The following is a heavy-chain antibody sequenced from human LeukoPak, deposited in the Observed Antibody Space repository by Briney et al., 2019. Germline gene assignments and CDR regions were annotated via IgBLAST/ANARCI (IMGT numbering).Heavy chain of an antibody. D-gene: IGHD6-6*01. Sequence: SETLSLTCTVSGGSISNYYWSWIRQPAGKGLEWIGSIYYSGSTYYNPSLKSRVTISVDTSKNQFSLKLSSVTAADTAVYYCAGGHSSSSAFDYWGQGTLVTVSS. CDR1: GGSISNYY. J-gene: IGHJ4*02. CDR2: IYYSGST. V-gene: IGHV4-59*05. CDR3: AGGHSSSSAFDY.